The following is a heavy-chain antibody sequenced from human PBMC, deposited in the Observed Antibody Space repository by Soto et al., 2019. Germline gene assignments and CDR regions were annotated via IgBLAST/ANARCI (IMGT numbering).Heavy chain of an antibody. D-gene: IGHD1-26*01. Sequence: TSGTLSLTFTVSGYSIGRYYWSWGREAPGKGLEWIGYIYDSGSNHYNPSLKSRVTISEDTSKNQFSLKLSSVTAADTAVYYCARGLISGSHYSGGWYYFDSWGQGTRVTVSS. V-gene: IGHV4-59*01. CDR1: GYSIGRYY. J-gene: IGHJ4*02. CDR3: ARGLISGSHYSGGWYYFDS. CDR2: IYDSGSN.